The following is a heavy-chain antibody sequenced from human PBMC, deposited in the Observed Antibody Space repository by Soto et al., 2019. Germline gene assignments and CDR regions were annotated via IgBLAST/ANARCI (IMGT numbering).Heavy chain of an antibody. CDR2: IFHTGLS. CDR3: VKGGSYQLDY. Sequence: PSETLSLTCAVSSGSVTNNNWWSWVRQPPGEGLQWIGEIFHTGLSNYNPSLKSRVTISMDKSANQVSLRVTSVTAADTAVYYCVKGGSYQLDYYGQGILVTVSS. V-gene: IGHV4-4*02. D-gene: IGHD3-10*01. CDR1: SGSVTNNNW. J-gene: IGHJ4*02.